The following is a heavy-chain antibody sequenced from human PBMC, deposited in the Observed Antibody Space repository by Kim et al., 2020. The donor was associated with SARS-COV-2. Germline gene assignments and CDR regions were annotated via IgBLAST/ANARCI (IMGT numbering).Heavy chain of an antibody. Sequence: STYYADSVKGRFTISRDNSKNTLYLQMNSLRAEDTAIYYCAKGWRGGDFDLWGRGTLVTVSS. V-gene: IGHV3-23*01. D-gene: IGHD2-15*01. J-gene: IGHJ2*01. CDR2: ST. CDR3: AKGWRGGDFDL.